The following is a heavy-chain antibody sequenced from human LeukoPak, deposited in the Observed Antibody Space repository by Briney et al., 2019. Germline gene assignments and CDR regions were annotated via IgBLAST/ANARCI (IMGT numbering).Heavy chain of an antibody. V-gene: IGHV1-46*01. J-gene: IGHJ3*02. Sequence: ASVKVCCKAAGGTFSSYAISWVRQAPGQGLEWMGIINPSGGSTTYAQKVQGRLTMTGDTATSTVYMELSSLRSEDTAVYYCARSSAYYNEADIWGQGTMVTVSS. CDR3: ARSSAYYNEADI. CDR2: INPSGGST. CDR1: GGTFSSYA. D-gene: IGHD3-9*01.